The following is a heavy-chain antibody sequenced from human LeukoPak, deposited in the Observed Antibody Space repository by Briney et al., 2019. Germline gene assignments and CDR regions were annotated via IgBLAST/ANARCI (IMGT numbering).Heavy chain of an antibody. CDR1: GGSISNYY. V-gene: IGHV4-4*07. D-gene: IGHD3-10*01. CDR2: IYTNGNT. CDR3: ARVSLVRGAPDYYFDY. J-gene: IGHJ4*02. Sequence: SETLSLTCAVSGGSISNYYWTWIRQPAGKGLEWIGRIYTNGNTIYNPSLRSRVTMSVDTSKNQFSLKLTSVTAADTAVYYCARVSLVRGAPDYYFDYWGQGTLVTVSP.